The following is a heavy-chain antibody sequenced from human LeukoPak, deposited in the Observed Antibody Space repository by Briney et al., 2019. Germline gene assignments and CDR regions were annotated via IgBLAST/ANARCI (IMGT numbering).Heavy chain of an antibody. Sequence: SETLSLTCTVSGGSISSGSYYWSWIRQAAGKGLEWIGRIYTSGSTNYNPSSKSRITISVNTTKNQFSLKLSSVTAADTAVYYCAREIYGDYGAFDYWGQGTLVTVSS. J-gene: IGHJ4*02. CDR2: IYTSGST. V-gene: IGHV4-61*02. CDR3: AREIYGDYGAFDY. D-gene: IGHD4-17*01. CDR1: GGSISSGSYY.